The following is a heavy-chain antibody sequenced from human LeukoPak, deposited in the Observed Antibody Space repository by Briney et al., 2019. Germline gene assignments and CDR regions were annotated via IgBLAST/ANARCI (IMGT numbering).Heavy chain of an antibody. Sequence: SSVAGGSISSYYWMWIRQPPGKGLEWFGSIYYSGSTNCNPALKSRVTILVDTSKNQFSLKLSSVTAEDTALYYCASLVSGYCSGGSCSTYYGMDVWGQGTTATVSS. D-gene: IGHD2-15*01. CDR2: IYYSGST. J-gene: IGHJ6*02. CDR3: ASLVSGYCSGGSCSTYYGMDV. V-gene: IGHV4-59*08. CDR1: GGSISSYY.